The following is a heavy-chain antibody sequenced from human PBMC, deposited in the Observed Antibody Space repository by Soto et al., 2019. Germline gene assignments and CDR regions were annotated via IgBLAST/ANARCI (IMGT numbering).Heavy chain of an antibody. V-gene: IGHV1-2*02. CDR2: INPSSGGT. CDR3: VRQWHLLNYFYGMDV. CDR1: GYTFTDYY. Sequence: ASVKVSCKASGYTFTDYYINWVRQAPGQGLEWMGWINPSSGGTNYAEKFQDRVTMTRDTSIGTAYMELNRLTSDDTAVYFCVRQWHLLNYFYGMDVWGQGTTVTVSS. J-gene: IGHJ6*02. D-gene: IGHD1-26*01.